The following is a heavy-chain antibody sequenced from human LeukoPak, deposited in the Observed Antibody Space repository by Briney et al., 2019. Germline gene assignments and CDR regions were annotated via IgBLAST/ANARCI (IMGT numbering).Heavy chain of an antibody. Sequence: SETLSLTCTVSGGSISGGSYYWSWIRQPAGKGLEWIGRIYTSGSTNYNPSLKSRVTISVDTSKNQFSLKRSSVTAADTAVYYCARRSRDGYSSFDYWGQGTLVTVSS. D-gene: IGHD5-24*01. CDR2: IYTSGST. CDR1: GGSISGGSYY. CDR3: ARRSRDGYSSFDY. J-gene: IGHJ4*02. V-gene: IGHV4-61*02.